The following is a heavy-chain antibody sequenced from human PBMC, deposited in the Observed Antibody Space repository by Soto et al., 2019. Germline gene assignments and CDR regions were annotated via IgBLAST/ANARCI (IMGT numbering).Heavy chain of an antibody. Sequence: ASVKVSCKVSGFTFSDSAVQWVRQARGQGLEWIGWIVAGSGNANYAQKFQERATITRDMSTSTAYMELSSLRSEDTAVYYCAAGRTGGSYYGMDVWGQGTTVTVSS. D-gene: IGHD3-10*01. J-gene: IGHJ6*02. V-gene: IGHV1-58*01. CDR1: GFTFSDSA. CDR2: IVAGSGNA. CDR3: AAGRTGGSYYGMDV.